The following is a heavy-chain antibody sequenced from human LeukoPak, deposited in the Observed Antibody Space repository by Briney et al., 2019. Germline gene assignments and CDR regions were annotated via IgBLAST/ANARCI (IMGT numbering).Heavy chain of an antibody. CDR1: GYTFSSYA. CDR2: IIPIFGTA. CDR3: ASSKYYDSSGYYYVFDY. Sequence: SVKVSCKASGYTFSSYAISWVRQAPGQGLEWMGGIIPIFGTANYAQKFQGRVTITADESTSTAYMELSSLRSEDTAVYYCASSKYYDSSGYYYVFDYWGQGTLVTVSS. J-gene: IGHJ4*02. D-gene: IGHD3-22*01. V-gene: IGHV1-69*13.